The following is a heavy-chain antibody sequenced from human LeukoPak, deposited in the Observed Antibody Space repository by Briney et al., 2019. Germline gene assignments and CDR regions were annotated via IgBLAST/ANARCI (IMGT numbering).Heavy chain of an antibody. CDR1: GFTFSSYG. V-gene: IGHV3-33*06. D-gene: IGHD2-15*01. J-gene: IGHJ3*02. Sequence: SGGSLRLSCAASGFTFSSYGMHWVRQAPGKGLEWVAVIWYDGSNKYYADSVKGRFTISRDNSKNTLYLQMNSLRAEDTAVYYCAKEISLNDAFDIWGQGTMVTVSS. CDR3: AKEISLNDAFDI. CDR2: IWYDGSNK.